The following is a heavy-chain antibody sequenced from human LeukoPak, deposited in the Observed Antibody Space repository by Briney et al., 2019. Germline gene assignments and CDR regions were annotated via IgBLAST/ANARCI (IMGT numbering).Heavy chain of an antibody. J-gene: IGHJ4*02. CDR3: ARDSSPDYYDGSGYGY. CDR2: IKQDGSEK. D-gene: IGHD3-22*01. CDR1: GFTVSNNF. V-gene: IGHV3-7*05. Sequence: GGSLRLSCAVSGFTVSNNFMTWVRQAPGKGLEWVANIKQDGSEKYYVDSVKGRFTISRDNAKSSLYLQMNSLRGEDTAVYYCARDSSPDYYDGSGYGYWGQGTLVTVSS.